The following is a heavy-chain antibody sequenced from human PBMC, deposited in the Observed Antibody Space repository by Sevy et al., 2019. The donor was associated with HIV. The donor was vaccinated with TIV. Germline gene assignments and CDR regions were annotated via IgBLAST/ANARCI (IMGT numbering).Heavy chain of an antibody. D-gene: IGHD3-22*01. CDR1: GGSISSSSYY. Sequence: SETLSLTCTVSGGSISSSSYYWGWIRQPPGKGLEWIGSIYYSGSTYYNPSLKSRVTISVDTSKNQFSLKPSSVTAADTAVYYCARTYDSSVIDAFDIWGQGTMVTVSS. CDR3: ARTYDSSVIDAFDI. V-gene: IGHV4-39*01. CDR2: IYYSGST. J-gene: IGHJ3*02.